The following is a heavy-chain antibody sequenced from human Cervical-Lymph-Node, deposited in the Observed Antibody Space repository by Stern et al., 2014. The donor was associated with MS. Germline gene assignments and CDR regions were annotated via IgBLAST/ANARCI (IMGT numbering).Heavy chain of an antibody. CDR3: ATLYDSSGNYGMEV. CDR1: GYTFIRYY. J-gene: IGHJ6*02. V-gene: IGHV1-46*01. Sequence: QVQLMQSGAQVKQPGASVKVSCKGSGYTFIRYYIQWVRQAPGQGLEWVGIVNANGGSAKCAQKFQGRVTMASDTSTSTVSMELSSLRSEDTAVYYCATLYDSSGNYGMEVWGQGTTVIVSS. CDR2: VNANGGSA. D-gene: IGHD5/OR15-5a*01.